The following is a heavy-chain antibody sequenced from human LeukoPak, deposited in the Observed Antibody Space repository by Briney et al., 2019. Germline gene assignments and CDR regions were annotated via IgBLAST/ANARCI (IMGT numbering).Heavy chain of an antibody. CDR2: IKPNSGGT. V-gene: IGHV1-2*06. D-gene: IGHD6-13*01. CDR3: AREIAAAGTTGAFDI. Sequence: ASVKVSCKASGYTFTDYYMHWVRQAPGQGLEWMGRIKPNSGGTNYGQKFQGRVTMTRDTSISIAYMELSSLRSEDTAVYYCAREIAAAGTTGAFDIWGQGTMVTVSS. J-gene: IGHJ3*02. CDR1: GYTFTDYY.